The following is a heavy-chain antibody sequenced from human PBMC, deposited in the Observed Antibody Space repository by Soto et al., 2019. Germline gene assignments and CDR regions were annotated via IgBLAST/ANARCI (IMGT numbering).Heavy chain of an antibody. CDR1: GFTFSSYW. J-gene: IGHJ6*03. CDR2: IKQDGSEK. D-gene: IGHD4-17*01. Sequence: GGSLRLSCAASGFTFSSYWMIWVRQAPGKGLEWVANIKQDGSEKYYVDSVKGRFTISRDNAKNSLYLQMNSLRAEDTAVYYCEVTVTTPYYYYYMDVWGKGTTVTVSS. V-gene: IGHV3-7*01. CDR3: EVTVTTPYYYYYMDV.